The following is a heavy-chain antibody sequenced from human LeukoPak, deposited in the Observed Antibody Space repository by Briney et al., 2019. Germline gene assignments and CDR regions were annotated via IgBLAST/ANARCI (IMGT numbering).Heavy chain of an antibody. V-gene: IGHV3-23*01. CDR2: ISGSGGST. J-gene: IGHJ4*02. D-gene: IGHD3-22*01. CDR1: GFTFSSYA. CDR3: ANELYYDSSGYYPFDY. Sequence: GGSLRLSCAASGFTFSSYAMSWVRQAPGKGLEWVPAISGSGGSTYYADSVKGRFTISRDNSKNTLYLQMNSLRAEDTAVYYCANELYYDSSGYYPFDYWGQGTLVTVSS.